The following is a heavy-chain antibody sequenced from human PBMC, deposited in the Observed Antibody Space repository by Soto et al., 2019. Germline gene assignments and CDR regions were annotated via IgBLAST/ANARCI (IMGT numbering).Heavy chain of an antibody. V-gene: IGHV3-21*01. CDR2: ISSSSSYI. J-gene: IGHJ6*02. Sequence: EVQLVESGGGLVKPGGSLRLSCAASGFTFSSYSMNWVRQAPGKGLEWVSSISSSSSYIYYADSVKGRFTISRDNAKNSLYLQMNSLRAEDTAVYYRARSAESDYYYYYGMDVWGPGTTVPVSS. D-gene: IGHD2-2*01. CDR3: ARSAESDYYYYYGMDV. CDR1: GFTFSSYS.